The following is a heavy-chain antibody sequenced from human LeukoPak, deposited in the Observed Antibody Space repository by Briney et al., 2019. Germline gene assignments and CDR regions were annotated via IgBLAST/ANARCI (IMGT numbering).Heavy chain of an antibody. J-gene: IGHJ4*02. CDR2: IYPGDSDT. D-gene: IGHD6-19*01. CDR1: GYSFTSYW. V-gene: IGHV5-51*01. CDR3: ARHGGSGWSDDYFDY. Sequence: GESLKISCKGSGYSFTSYWIGWVRQMPGKGVGWMGIIYPGDSDTRYSPSFQGQVTISADKSISTAYLQWSSLEAPDTAMYYCARHGGSGWSDDYFDYWGQGTLVTVSS.